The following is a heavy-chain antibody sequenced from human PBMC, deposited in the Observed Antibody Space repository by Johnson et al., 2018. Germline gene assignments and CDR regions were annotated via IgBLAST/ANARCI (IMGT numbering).Heavy chain of an antibody. CDR1: GFTFRNFS. V-gene: IGHV3-23*04. CDR3: TAEWDGFDM. Sequence: VQLVESGGGLVQPGGSLRLSCAVSGFTFRNFSMNWVRQPPGKGLEWVSVIGGSGRRTYYADPVKGRFSISRDNAKNSVYMQMNNLRVEDTAVYYCTAEWDGFDMWGKGTLVTVSS. CDR2: IGGSGRRT. J-gene: IGHJ3*02.